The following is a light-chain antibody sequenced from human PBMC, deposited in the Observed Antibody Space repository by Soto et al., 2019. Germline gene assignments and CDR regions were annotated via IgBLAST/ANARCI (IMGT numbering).Light chain of an antibody. CDR1: QSVSRF. CDR2: DTS. J-gene: IGKJ1*01. Sequence: EIVLTQSPATLSLSPGERATLSCRASQSVSRFLAWYPQKPGQAPRLVIYDTSKRATGIPARFSGSGSGTDLTLTISSLEPDDFAGYYCQQRSNWLWTFGQGTKGEIK. V-gene: IGKV3-11*01. CDR3: QQRSNWLWT.